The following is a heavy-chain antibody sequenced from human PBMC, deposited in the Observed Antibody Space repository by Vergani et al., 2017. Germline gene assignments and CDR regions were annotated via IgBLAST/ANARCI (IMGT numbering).Heavy chain of an antibody. Sequence: QVQLQQWGAGLLKPSETLSLTCAVYGGSFSGYYWSWIRQPPGKGLEWIGEINHSGSTNYNPSLKSRVTISVDTSKNQFSLKLSSVTAADTAVYYCARENQDYDFWSGYYGYYYYGMDVWGQGP. CDR3: ARENQDYDFWSGYYGYYYYGMDV. V-gene: IGHV4-34*01. CDR2: INHSGST. J-gene: IGHJ6*02. CDR1: GGSFSGYY. D-gene: IGHD3-3*01.